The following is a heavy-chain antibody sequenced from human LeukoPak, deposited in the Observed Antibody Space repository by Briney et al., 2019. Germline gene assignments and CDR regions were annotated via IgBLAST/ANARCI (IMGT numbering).Heavy chain of an antibody. V-gene: IGHV4-30-2*01. CDR1: GGSISSGGYS. CDR3: ARAGYYASGSPSGLY. J-gene: IGHJ4*02. D-gene: IGHD3-10*01. CDR2: IYHSGST. Sequence: PSETLSLTCAVSGGSISSGGYSWSWIRQPPGKGLEWIGYIYHSGSTYYNPSLKSRVTISVDTSKNQFSLKLTSVTAADTAVYYCARAGYYASGSPSGLYWGQGTLVTVSS.